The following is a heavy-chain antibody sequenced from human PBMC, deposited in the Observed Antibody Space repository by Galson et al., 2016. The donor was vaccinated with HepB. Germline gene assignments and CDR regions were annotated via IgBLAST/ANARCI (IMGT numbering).Heavy chain of an antibody. CDR1: GGSVRNDSSY. CDR3: ARVIIITGGNNWFDP. Sequence: ETLSLTCTVSGGSVRNDSSYWSWIRQPPGKGLEWVGYIYYSGSTSYNPSLKSRVTISVDTSRNQFSLKLTSVTAADTAVYYCARVIIITGGNNWFDPWGQGTLVTVSS. V-gene: IGHV4-61*01. CDR2: IYYSGST. J-gene: IGHJ5*02. D-gene: IGHD3-16*01.